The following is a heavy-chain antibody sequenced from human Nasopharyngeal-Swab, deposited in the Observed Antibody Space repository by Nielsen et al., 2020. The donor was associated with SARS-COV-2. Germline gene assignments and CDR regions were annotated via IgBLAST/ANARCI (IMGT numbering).Heavy chain of an antibody. D-gene: IGHD3-3*01. CDR2: INHSGST. CDR3: ARAPPYYDFWSGYYKGWFDP. J-gene: IGHJ5*02. V-gene: IGHV4-34*01. Sequence: WIRQPPGKGLEWFGEINHSGSTNYNPSLKSRVTISVDTSKNQFSLRLSSVTAADTAVYYCARAPPYYDFWSGYYKGWFDPWGQGTLVTVSS.